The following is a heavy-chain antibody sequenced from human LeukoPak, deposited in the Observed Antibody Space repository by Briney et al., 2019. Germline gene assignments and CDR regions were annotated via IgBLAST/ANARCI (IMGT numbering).Heavy chain of an antibody. CDR1: GFTFSIYA. J-gene: IGHJ4*02. CDR2: ISDSGGST. V-gene: IGHV3-23*01. D-gene: IGHD3-22*01. Sequence: KAGGSLRLSCAASGFTFSIYAMSWVRQVPGKGLEWVSTISDSGGSTYYADSVKGRFTISRDNSKNTLYLQMNSLRAEDTAVYCCAKKPSSGYYYIDYWGQGTLVTVSS. CDR3: AKKPSSGYYYIDY.